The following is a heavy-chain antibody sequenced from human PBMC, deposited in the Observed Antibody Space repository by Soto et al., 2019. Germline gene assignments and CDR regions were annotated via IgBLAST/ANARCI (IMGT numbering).Heavy chain of an antibody. Sequence: GGSLRLSCAASGFTFSSYAMSWVRQAPGKGLEWVSAISGSGGSTYYADSVKGRFTISRDNSKNTLYLQMNSLRAEDTAVYYCAKTSRERGFGELSTDYWGQGTLVTVSS. CDR1: GFTFSSYA. V-gene: IGHV3-23*01. J-gene: IGHJ4*02. CDR3: AKTSRERGFGELSTDY. D-gene: IGHD3-10*01. CDR2: ISGSGGST.